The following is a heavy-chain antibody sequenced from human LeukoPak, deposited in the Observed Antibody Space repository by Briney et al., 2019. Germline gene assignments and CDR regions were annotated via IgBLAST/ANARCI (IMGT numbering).Heavy chain of an antibody. CDR1: GFTFSTYA. CDR3: AKTKLGFHDAFDI. CDR2: ISASGGDT. Sequence: GGSLGLSCAGSGFTFSTYAMDWVRQAPGKGPEWVSVISASGGDTWYVDSVKDRFSISRDNSKNTLYLQMNSLRAEDTAVYYCAKTKLGFHDAFDIWGQGTMVTVSS. V-gene: IGHV3-23*01. D-gene: IGHD2-8*01. J-gene: IGHJ3*02.